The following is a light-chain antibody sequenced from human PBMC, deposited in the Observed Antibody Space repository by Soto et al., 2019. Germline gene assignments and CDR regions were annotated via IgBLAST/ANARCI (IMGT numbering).Light chain of an antibody. V-gene: IGLV1-51*02. Sequence: QSVLTQPPSVSAAPGQKVTISCSGSSSNIGNNYVSWYQQLPGTAPKLLIYANNNRPSGIPDRFSGSKSGTSATLGITGLQSGDEADYYCGTWDSSLSASFVFGTWTKLTVL. CDR2: ANN. CDR1: SSNIGNNY. J-gene: IGLJ1*01. CDR3: GTWDSSLSASFV.